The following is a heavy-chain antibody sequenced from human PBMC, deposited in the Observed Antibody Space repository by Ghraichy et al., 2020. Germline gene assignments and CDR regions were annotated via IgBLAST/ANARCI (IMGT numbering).Heavy chain of an antibody. Sequence: SETLSLTCTVSGDSISNYYWSWIRQPPGKGLEWIGCIYYSGSTKYNPSLQSRVTISVDTSTNQFSLKLSFVTAADTAVYYCARGGTSSAIPGDYYYYSMDGWAHGTSLSAAS. CDR3: ARGGTSSAIPGDYYYYSMDG. CDR1: GDSISNYY. V-gene: IGHV4-59*01. CDR2: IYYSGST. D-gene: IGHD2-2*01. J-gene: IGHJ6*02.